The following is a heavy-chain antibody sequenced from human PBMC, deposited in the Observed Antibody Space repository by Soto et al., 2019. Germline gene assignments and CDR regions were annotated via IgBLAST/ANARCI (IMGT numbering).Heavy chain of an antibody. J-gene: IGHJ6*03. V-gene: IGHV4-59*01. CDR1: GGSISNYY. Sequence: SETLSLTCTVSGGSISNYYWSWIRQPPGKGLEWIGYIYYSGSTNYNPSLKSRVTISVDTSKNQFSLKLSSVTAADTAVYYCAREYSSSSYYYYYMDVWGKGTTVTVSS. CDR3: AREYSSSSYYYYYMDV. D-gene: IGHD6-6*01. CDR2: IYYSGST.